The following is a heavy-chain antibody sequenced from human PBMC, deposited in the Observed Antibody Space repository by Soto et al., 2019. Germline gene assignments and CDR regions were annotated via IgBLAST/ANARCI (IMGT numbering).Heavy chain of an antibody. Sequence: SETLSLTCTVSGGSISSYYWSWIRQPPGKGLEWIGYIYYSGSTNYNPSLKSRVTISVDTSKNQFSLKLSSVTAADTAVYYCARQPPSGIAVAAFDYWGQGTLVTVSS. CDR1: GGSISSYY. J-gene: IGHJ4*02. D-gene: IGHD6-19*01. CDR2: IYYSGST. CDR3: ARQPPSGIAVAAFDY. V-gene: IGHV4-59*08.